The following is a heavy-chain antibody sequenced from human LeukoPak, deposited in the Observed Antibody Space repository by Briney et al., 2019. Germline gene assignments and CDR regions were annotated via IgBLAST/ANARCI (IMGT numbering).Heavy chain of an antibody. V-gene: IGHV1-46*01. D-gene: IGHD5-12*01. Sequence: ASMKVSCKASGYTFTSYYMHWVRPAPGQGLEWMRIINPSGGSTSYAQKFQGRVTMTRDTSTSTVYMELSSLRSEDTAVYYCARDIRGYSCYYAIDVWGQGTTVTVSS. J-gene: IGHJ6*02. CDR1: GYTFTSYY. CDR3: ARDIRGYSCYYAIDV. CDR2: INPSGGST.